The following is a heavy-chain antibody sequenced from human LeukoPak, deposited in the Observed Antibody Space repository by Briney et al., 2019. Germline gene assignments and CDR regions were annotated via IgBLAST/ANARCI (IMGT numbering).Heavy chain of an antibody. CDR2: ISGSGGST. D-gene: IGHD3-22*01. V-gene: IGHV3-23*01. J-gene: IGHJ6*03. CDR1: GFTFSSYG. CDR3: AKDYYDSSGYDEYYYYYYMDV. Sequence: GGTLRLSCAASGFTFSSYGMSWVRQAPGKGLEWVSAISGSGGSTYYADSVKGRFTISRDNSKNTLYLQMNSLRAEDTAVYYCAKDYYDSSGYDEYYYYYYMDVWGKGTTVTISS.